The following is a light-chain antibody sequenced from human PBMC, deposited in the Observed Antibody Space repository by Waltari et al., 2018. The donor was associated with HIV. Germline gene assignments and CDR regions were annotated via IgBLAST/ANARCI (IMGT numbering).Light chain of an antibody. CDR1: QSVSSSY. CDR2: GAS. CDR3: HQYDSSPPAYT. J-gene: IGKJ2*01. V-gene: IGKV3-20*01. Sequence: EIVLTQSPGTLSLSPGERATLSCRSSQSVSSSYLAWYQQKPGQAPRLLIYGASSRATGIPDRFTGSGSGTDFTLTITRLEPEDFVLYYCHQYDSSPPAYTFGQGTKLEIK.